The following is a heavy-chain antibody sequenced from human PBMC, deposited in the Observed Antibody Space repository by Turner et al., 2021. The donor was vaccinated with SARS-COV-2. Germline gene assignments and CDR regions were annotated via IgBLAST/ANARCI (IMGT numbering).Heavy chain of an antibody. D-gene: IGHD3-9*01. J-gene: IGHJ4*02. CDR1: GFKLSNAG. V-gene: IGHV3-15*01. Sequence: EVQLVESGGGLVKPGGSLRSSCADPGFKLSNAGLSWVRQASGKGLGWVGRIKSKTNGVTTDYAAPVKCRFTISSDDSKNTLYLQMNSLKTEDTAVYYCTTDGPTYYDILTGYYLPPFDYWGQGTLVTVSS. CDR3: TTDGPTYYDILTGYYLPPFDY. CDR2: IKSKTNGVTT.